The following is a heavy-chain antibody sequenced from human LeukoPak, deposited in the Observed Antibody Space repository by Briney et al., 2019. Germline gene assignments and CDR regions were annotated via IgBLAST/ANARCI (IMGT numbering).Heavy chain of an antibody. Sequence: GRSLRLSCAASGFTFGSYGMHWVRQAPGKGLEWVAVIWYDGSNKYYADSVKGRFTISRDNSKNTLYLQMNSLRAEDTAVYYCARDTVPAATHYYYGMDVWGQGTTVTVSS. V-gene: IGHV3-33*01. J-gene: IGHJ6*02. CDR2: IWYDGSNK. CDR3: ARDTVPAATHYYYGMDV. CDR1: GFTFGSYG. D-gene: IGHD2-2*01.